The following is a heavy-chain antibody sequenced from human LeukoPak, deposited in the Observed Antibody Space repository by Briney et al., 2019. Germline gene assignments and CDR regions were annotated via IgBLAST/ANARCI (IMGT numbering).Heavy chain of an antibody. CDR1: GGSISSGGYY. V-gene: IGHV4-31*03. Sequence: SQTLSLTCTVSGGSISSGGYYWSWIRQHPGKGLEWIGYIYYSGTTDYNPSLKSRVTISVDTSKNQFSLKLSSVTAADTAVYYCARGVYIAAAQYAYWGQGTLVTVSS. D-gene: IGHD6-13*01. CDR2: IYYSGTT. J-gene: IGHJ4*02. CDR3: ARGVYIAAAQYAY.